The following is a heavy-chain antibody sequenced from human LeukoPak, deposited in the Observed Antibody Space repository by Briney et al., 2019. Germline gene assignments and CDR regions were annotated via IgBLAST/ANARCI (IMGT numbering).Heavy chain of an antibody. CDR3: AKSTVTSLSGYLEK. CDR2: ISYDGSNE. D-gene: IGHD4-17*01. V-gene: IGHV3-30*18. Sequence: PGGSLRLSCAASGFTFSSYGMHWVRQAPGKGLEWVAVISYDGSNEYYADSVKGRFTISRDHSKNTLCLQMNSLRVEDTAVYYCAKSTVTSLSGYLEKWGQGILVTVSS. CDR1: GFTFSSYG. J-gene: IGHJ1*01.